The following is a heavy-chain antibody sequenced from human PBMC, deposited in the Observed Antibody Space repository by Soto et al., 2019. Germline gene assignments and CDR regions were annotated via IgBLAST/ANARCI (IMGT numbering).Heavy chain of an antibody. V-gene: IGHV5-51*01. J-gene: IGHJ4*02. D-gene: IGHD2-8*02. CDR3: ARHLSCTGDSCYLDS. CDR1: GYSFTNYW. CDR2: IYPGDSDT. Sequence: EVQLVQSGAEVKKPGESLRISCKASGYSFTNYWIGWVRQMPGKGLEWMGIIYPGDSDTRYSPSFRGQVTVSADRSISTAYLQWSSLKASDTAMYYCARHLSCTGDSCYLDSWGQGALVTVSS.